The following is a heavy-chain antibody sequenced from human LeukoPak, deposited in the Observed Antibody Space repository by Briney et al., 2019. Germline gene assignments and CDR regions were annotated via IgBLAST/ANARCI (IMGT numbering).Heavy chain of an antibody. J-gene: IGHJ4*02. CDR2: IWFDGRIK. CDR3: AREWGPIAVSGGPGY. V-gene: IGHV3-33*01. Sequence: EPGRSLRLSCAASGFTFSNYGMHWVRQAPGKGLEWVALIWFDGRIKFHADSVKGRFTISRDNSKNTLFLQMNSLRAEDTAVYYCAREWGPIAVSGGPGYWGQGALVTVSS. CDR1: GFTFSNYG. D-gene: IGHD6-19*01.